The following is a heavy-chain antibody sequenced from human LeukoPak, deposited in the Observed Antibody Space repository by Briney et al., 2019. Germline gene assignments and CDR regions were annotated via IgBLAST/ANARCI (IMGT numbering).Heavy chain of an antibody. CDR2: IIPIFGTA. V-gene: IGHV1-69*05. CDR1: GGTFSSYA. Sequence: ASVKVSCKASGGTFSSYAISWVRQAPGQGLEWMGGIIPIFGTANYAQKFQGRVTITTDESTSTAYMELSSLRSEDTAVYYCARGEDIVVVPANFVYFDYWGQGTLVTVSS. CDR3: ARGEDIVVVPANFVYFDY. D-gene: IGHD2-2*01. J-gene: IGHJ4*02.